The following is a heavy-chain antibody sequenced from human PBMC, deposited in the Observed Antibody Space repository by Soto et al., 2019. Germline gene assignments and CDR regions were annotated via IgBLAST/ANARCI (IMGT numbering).Heavy chain of an antibody. J-gene: IGHJ6*02. CDR1: GFTFSVYG. Sequence: GGSLRLSCAASGFTFSVYGMHWGRQAPGKGLEWVAVIWYDGSNKYYADSVKGRFTISRDNSKNTLYLQMYSLRVEDTAVYYCAAPYGSGSNYFYYYGMDVWGQGTTVTVSS. V-gene: IGHV3-33*01. D-gene: IGHD3-10*01. CDR2: IWYDGSNK. CDR3: AAPYGSGSNYFYYYGMDV.